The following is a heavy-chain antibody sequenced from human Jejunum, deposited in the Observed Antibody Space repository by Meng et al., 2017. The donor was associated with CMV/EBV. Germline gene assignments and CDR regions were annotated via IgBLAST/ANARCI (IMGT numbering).Heavy chain of an antibody. Sequence: CTVAGGAISTYSWSWIRQSPGKGLEWIGYIHNSGSTQYTPSLKSRVTMSIDTSKNQFSLKLRSVTAADTAVYYCARGGDISETTAHWGQGRLVTVSS. V-gene: IGHV4-59*01. CDR1: GGAISTYS. CDR3: ARGGDISETTAH. CDR2: IHNSGST. J-gene: IGHJ4*02. D-gene: IGHD6-19*01.